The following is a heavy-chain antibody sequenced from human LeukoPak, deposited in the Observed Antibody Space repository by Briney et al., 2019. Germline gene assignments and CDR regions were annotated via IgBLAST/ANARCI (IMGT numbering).Heavy chain of an antibody. V-gene: IGHV3-9*01. D-gene: IGHD1-1*01. CDR2: ISWNSGSI. CDR3: AKDKRGGPTGSFDY. CDR1: GFTFDDYA. J-gene: IGHJ4*02. Sequence: GRSLRLSCAASGFTFDDYAMHWVRQAPGKGLEWVSGISWNSGSIGYADSVKGRFTISRDNAKNSLYLQMNSLRAEDTALYYCAKDKRGGPTGSFDYWGQGTLVTVSS.